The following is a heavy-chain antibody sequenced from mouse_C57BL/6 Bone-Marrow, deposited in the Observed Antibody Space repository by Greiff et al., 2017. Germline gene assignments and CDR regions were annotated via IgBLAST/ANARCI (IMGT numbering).Heavy chain of an antibody. CDR1: GFTFTDYY. J-gene: IGHJ2*01. V-gene: IGHV1-36*01. CDR2: VYPYNGGT. D-gene: IGHD1-1*01. CDR3: AREGYYGSGAFDY. Sequence: EVKLQESGPVLVKPGPSVKISCKASGFTFTDYYMHWVKQSHGKSLEWIGLVYPYNGGTSYNQKFKGKATLTVDTSSSTAYMELNSLASEDSAVXYCAREGYYGSGAFDYWGQGTTLTVSS.